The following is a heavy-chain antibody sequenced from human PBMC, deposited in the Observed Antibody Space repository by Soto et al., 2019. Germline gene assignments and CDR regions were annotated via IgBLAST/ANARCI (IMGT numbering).Heavy chain of an antibody. Sequence: QVQLVESGGGLVKPGGSLRLSCAASGFTFSDYYMSWIRQAPGKGLEWVSYISSSSSYTNYADSVKGRFTISRDNAKNSLYLQINSLRAEDTAVYYCARPNWNDGEPNMAYDYWGQGTLVTVSS. D-gene: IGHD1-1*01. CDR2: ISSSSSYT. V-gene: IGHV3-11*06. CDR1: GFTFSDYY. J-gene: IGHJ4*02. CDR3: ARPNWNDGEPNMAYDY.